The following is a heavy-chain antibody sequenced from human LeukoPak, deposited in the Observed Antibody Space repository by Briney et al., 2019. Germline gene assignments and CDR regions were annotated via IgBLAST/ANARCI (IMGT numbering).Heavy chain of an antibody. Sequence: SETLSLTCTVSGGSISSSSYYWSWIRQPPGKGLEWIGYIYYSGSTNYNPSLKSRVTISVDTSKNQFSLKLSSVTAADTAVYYCARTITIRGLIFDYWGQGTLVTVSS. D-gene: IGHD3-10*01. CDR3: ARTITIRGLIFDY. CDR2: IYYSGST. CDR1: GGSISSSSYY. V-gene: IGHV4-61*01. J-gene: IGHJ4*02.